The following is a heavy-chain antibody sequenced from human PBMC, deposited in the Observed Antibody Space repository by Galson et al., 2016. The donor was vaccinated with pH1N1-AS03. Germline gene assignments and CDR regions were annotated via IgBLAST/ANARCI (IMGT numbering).Heavy chain of an antibody. CDR1: GFTFSSYG. Sequence: SLRLSCAASGFTFSSYGMHWVRQAPGKGLEWVSVISYDGSYKNYADSVKGRFTISRDNSKNSLYLQMNSLRAEDTAVYYCARDTARSFDYWGLGTLVSVSS. CDR3: ARDTARSFDY. J-gene: IGHJ4*02. CDR2: ISYDGSYK. D-gene: IGHD5-18*01. V-gene: IGHV3-30*03.